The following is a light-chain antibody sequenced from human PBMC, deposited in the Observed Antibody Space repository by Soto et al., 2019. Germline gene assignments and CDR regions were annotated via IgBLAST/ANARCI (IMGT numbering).Light chain of an antibody. CDR2: KVS. CDR1: ESISGW. V-gene: IGKV1-5*03. Sequence: DIQTTQSPSTLSASIGGRVTISCRASESISGWLAWYQQKPGKAPKLLIYKVSSLERGVPSRFSGTGSETEFTLTIGSLQPEDFATYYCQQYNSYPWTFGQGTKVDI. J-gene: IGKJ1*01. CDR3: QQYNSYPWT.